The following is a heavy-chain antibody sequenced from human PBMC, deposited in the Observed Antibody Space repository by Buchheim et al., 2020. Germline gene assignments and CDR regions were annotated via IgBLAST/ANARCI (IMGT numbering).Heavy chain of an antibody. J-gene: IGHJ4*02. Sequence: EVQLEESGGGLVQPGGSLRLSCAASGFTLRTYCMHWVRQAPGKGLEWVSRINEDGSFTNYADSVKGRFTISRDKAENTLYLQMTSLRVEDTAMYYCARDLSGSQDYWGQGTL. CDR2: INEDGSFT. CDR3: ARDLSGSQDY. D-gene: IGHD1-26*01. CDR1: GFTLRTYC. V-gene: IGHV3-74*01.